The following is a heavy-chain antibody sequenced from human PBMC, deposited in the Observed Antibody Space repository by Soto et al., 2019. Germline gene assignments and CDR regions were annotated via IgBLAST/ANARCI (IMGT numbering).Heavy chain of an antibody. CDR3: GGERSDGTGWFDP. V-gene: IGHV1-8*01. CDR1: GYTFTSYD. J-gene: IGHJ5*02. Sequence: QVQLVQSGAEVKKPGASVKVSCKASGYTFTSYDINWVRQATGQGLEWMGWMNPNSGNTGYAQKFQGRVTMTRNTSMSTAYMELSSLRSEDTAVYYCGGERSDGTGWFDPWGQGTLVTVSS. D-gene: IGHD6-13*01. CDR2: MNPNSGNT.